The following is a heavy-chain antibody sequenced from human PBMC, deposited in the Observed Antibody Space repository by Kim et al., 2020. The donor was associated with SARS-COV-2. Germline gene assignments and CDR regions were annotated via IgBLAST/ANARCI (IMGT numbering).Heavy chain of an antibody. D-gene: IGHD3-10*01. J-gene: IGHJ4*02. CDR3: ARAEPYGSGSPYQC. CDR1: GGSISSSNW. Sequence: SETLSLTCAVSGGSISSSNWWSWVRQPPGKGLEWIGEIYHSGSTNYNPSLKSRVTISVDKSKNQFSLKLSSVTAADTAVYYCARAEPYGSGSPYQCWGQGTLVTVSS. CDR2: IYHSGST. V-gene: IGHV4-4*02.